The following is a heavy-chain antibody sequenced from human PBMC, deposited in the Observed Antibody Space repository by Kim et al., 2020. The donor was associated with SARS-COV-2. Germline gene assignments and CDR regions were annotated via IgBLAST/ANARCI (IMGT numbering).Heavy chain of an antibody. Sequence: GGSLRLSCAASGFTFSSYWMHWVRQAPGKGLVWVSRINSDGSSTSYADSVKGRFTISRDNAKNTLYLQMNSLRAEDTAVYYCARGPGIAAAGMGLADWFDPWGQGTLVTVSS. CDR2: INSDGSST. CDR3: ARGPGIAAAGMGLADWFDP. D-gene: IGHD6-13*01. CDR1: GFTFSSYW. J-gene: IGHJ5*02. V-gene: IGHV3-74*01.